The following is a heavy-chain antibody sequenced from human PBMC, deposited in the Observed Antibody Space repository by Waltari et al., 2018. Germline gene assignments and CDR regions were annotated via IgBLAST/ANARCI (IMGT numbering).Heavy chain of an antibody. CDR3: ARDQDSGSYSAFDI. CDR2: IYYSGST. D-gene: IGHD1-26*01. J-gene: IGHJ3*02. Sequence: QVQLQESGPGLVKPSETLSLTCTVSGGSISSYYWSWIRQPPGKGLEWIGYIYYSGSTNSNPSLKSRVTISVDTSKNQFSLKLSSVTAADTAVYYCARDQDSGSYSAFDIWGQGTMVTVSS. V-gene: IGHV4-59*01. CDR1: GGSISSYY.